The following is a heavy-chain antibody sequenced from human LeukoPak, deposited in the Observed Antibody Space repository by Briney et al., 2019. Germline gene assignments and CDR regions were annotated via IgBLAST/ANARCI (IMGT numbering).Heavy chain of an antibody. CDR1: GYTFTGYY. D-gene: IGHD2-2*01. Sequence: ATVKVSCKASGYTFTGYYMHWVRQAPGQGLEWMGWINPNSGGTNYAQKFQGRVTMTRDTSISTAYMELSRLRSDDTAVYYCGRLAFPAAIDYWGQGTLVSVSS. CDR2: INPNSGGT. V-gene: IGHV1-2*02. CDR3: GRLAFPAAIDY. J-gene: IGHJ4*02.